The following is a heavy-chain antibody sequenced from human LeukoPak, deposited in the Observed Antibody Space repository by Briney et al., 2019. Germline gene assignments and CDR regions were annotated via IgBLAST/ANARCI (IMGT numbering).Heavy chain of an antibody. CDR2: TYYRSKWYN. CDR3: ARDTPDYYDSSGPFDY. D-gene: IGHD3-22*01. J-gene: IGHJ4*02. V-gene: IGHV6-1*01. Sequence: SQTLSLTCAISGDSVSSNSAAWNWIRQSPSRGLEWLGRTYYRSKWYNDYAVSVKSRITINPDTSKNQFSLQLNSMIPEDTAMYYCARDTPDYYDSSGPFDYWGQGTLVTVSS. CDR1: GDSVSSNSAA.